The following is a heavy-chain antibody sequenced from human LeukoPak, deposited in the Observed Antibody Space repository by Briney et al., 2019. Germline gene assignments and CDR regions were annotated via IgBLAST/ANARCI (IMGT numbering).Heavy chain of an antibody. Sequence: GGSLRLSCAASGFTFSSYAMSWVRQAPGNGLEWVSAISGSGGSTYYADSVKGRFTISRDNSKNTLYLQMISLRAVDTAVYYCAKFLPTHIVVANYYFDYWGQGTLVTVSS. V-gene: IGHV3-23*01. D-gene: IGHD2-21*01. J-gene: IGHJ4*02. CDR3: AKFLPTHIVVANYYFDY. CDR2: ISGSGGST. CDR1: GFTFSSYA.